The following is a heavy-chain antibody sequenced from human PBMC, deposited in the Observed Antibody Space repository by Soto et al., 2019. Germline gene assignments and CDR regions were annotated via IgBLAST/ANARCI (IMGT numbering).Heavy chain of an antibody. CDR3: ATGYSSGWYVY. Sequence: GGSLRLACAAYGFTFSSYEMNWVRQAPGKGLEWVSYISSSGSTIYYADSVKGRFTISRDNAKNSLYLQMNSLRAEDTAVYYCATGYSSGWYVYWGQGTLVTVYS. CDR1: GFTFSSYE. CDR2: ISSSGSTI. D-gene: IGHD6-19*01. J-gene: IGHJ4*02. V-gene: IGHV3-48*03.